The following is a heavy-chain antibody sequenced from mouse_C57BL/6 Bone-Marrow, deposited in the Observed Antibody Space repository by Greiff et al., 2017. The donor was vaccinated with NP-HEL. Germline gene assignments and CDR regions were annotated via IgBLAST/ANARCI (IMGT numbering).Heavy chain of an antibody. V-gene: IGHV5-17*01. CDR3: ARGLITTVVTYYFDY. CDR1: GFTFSDYG. Sequence: EVKLMESGGGLVKPGGSLKLSCAASGFTFSDYGMHWVRQAPEKGLEWVAYISSGSSTIYYADTVKGRFTISRDNAKNTLFLQMTSLRSEDTAMYYCARGLITTVVTYYFDYWGQGTTLTVSS. J-gene: IGHJ2*01. CDR2: ISSGSSTI. D-gene: IGHD1-1*01.